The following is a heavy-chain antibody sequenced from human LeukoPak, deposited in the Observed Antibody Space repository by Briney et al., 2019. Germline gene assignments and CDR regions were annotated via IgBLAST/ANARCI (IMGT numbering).Heavy chain of an antibody. Sequence: ASVKVSCKASGFTFSNSAIQWVRQARGQRLEWIGWIVVGSGRTHYAQNLQERLTITRDMSTNTAYMELSSLGSEDTAVYYCAAELYSGTYGRCCSFAFWGQGTPVTVSS. D-gene: IGHD1-26*01. CDR3: AAELYSGTYGRCCSFAF. CDR2: IVVGSGRT. CDR1: GFTFSNSA. J-gene: IGHJ4*02. V-gene: IGHV1-58*02.